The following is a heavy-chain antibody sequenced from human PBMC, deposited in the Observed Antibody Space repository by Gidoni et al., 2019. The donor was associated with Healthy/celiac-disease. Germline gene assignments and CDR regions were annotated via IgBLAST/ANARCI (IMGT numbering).Heavy chain of an antibody. J-gene: IGHJ6*02. Sequence: QVQLQQSGPGLVKPSQTLSLTCAISGDSVSSNSAAWNWLRQSQSRGLEWLGRTYYRSKWYNDYAVSVKMRITSNPDTSKNQFSRQLNSVTPEETAVYYCARDRRGLTGVDGSPGHYYYYGMDVWGQGTTVTVSS. CDR1: GDSVSSNSAA. CDR3: ARDRRGLTGVDGSPGHYYYYGMDV. D-gene: IGHD7-27*01. V-gene: IGHV6-1*01. CDR2: TYYRSKWYN.